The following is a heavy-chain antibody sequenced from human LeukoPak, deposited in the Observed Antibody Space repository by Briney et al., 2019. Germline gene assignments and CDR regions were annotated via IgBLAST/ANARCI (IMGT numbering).Heavy chain of an antibody. Sequence: ASVKVSCTASGYTFTGYYIHWVRQAPGQGLEWMGWINPNSGGTNYAQKFQGRVTMTRDTSISTAYMELSRLRSDDTAVYYCARDHGPDDFWSGYYYGMDVWGQGTTVTVSS. D-gene: IGHD3-3*01. CDR3: ARDHGPDDFWSGYYYGMDV. CDR2: INPNSGGT. J-gene: IGHJ6*02. CDR1: GYTFTGYY. V-gene: IGHV1-2*02.